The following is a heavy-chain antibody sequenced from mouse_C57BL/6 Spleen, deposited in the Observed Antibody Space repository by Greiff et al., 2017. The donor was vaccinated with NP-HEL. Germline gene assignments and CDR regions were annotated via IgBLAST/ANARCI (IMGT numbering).Heavy chain of an antibody. CDR3: ARDVENGSTHWYFDV. J-gene: IGHJ1*03. CDR2: ISDGGSYT. CDR1: GFTFSSYA. Sequence: EVQRVESGGGLVKPGGSLKLSCAASGFTFSSYAMSWVRQTPEKRLEWVATISDGGSYTYYPDNVKGRFTISRDNAKNNLYLQMSHLKSEDTAMYYCARDVENGSTHWYFDVWGTGTTVTVSS. V-gene: IGHV5-4*01. D-gene: IGHD1-1*01.